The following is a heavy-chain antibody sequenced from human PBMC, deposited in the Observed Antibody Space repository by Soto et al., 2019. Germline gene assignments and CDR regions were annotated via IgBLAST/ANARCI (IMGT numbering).Heavy chain of an antibody. Sequence: EVQLVESGGGLVQPGGSLRLSCAASGFTFSTYWMTWVRQAPGKGLEWVANIWPDGSKKKSVDSVKGRFTISRDNAKNSVACHMNFLRADDAAVFYVVRGGSDMDAWGKGTTVTVSS. CDR2: IWPDGSKK. CDR3: VRGGSDMDA. V-gene: IGHV3-7*01. CDR1: GFTFSTYW. D-gene: IGHD3-10*01. J-gene: IGHJ6*03.